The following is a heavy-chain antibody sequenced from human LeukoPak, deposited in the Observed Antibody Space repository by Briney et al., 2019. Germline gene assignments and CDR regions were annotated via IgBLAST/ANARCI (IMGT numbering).Heavy chain of an antibody. V-gene: IGHV3-33*03. CDR3: ASGDTTGYSGDVFNI. Sequence: GRSLRLSCVASGFTFSRYGMHWVRQAPGKGLEWVAIIWYDGSNKYYADSVKGRFTISRDTSKNTLYLQMDSLRAEDTAVYYCASGDTTGYSGDVFNIWGQGTMVTVSS. D-gene: IGHD3-22*01. CDR2: IWYDGSNK. CDR1: GFTFSRYG. J-gene: IGHJ3*02.